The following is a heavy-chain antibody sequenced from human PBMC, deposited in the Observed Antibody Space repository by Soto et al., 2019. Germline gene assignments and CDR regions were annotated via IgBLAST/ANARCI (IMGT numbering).Heavy chain of an antibody. D-gene: IGHD6-6*01. V-gene: IGHV4-61*01. CDR1: GGSVSSGSYY. CDR2: IYYSGST. J-gene: IGHJ6*02. CDR3: AGALSRHYYYGMDV. Sequence: PSETLSLTCTVSGGSVSSGSYYWSWIRQPPGKGLEWIGYIYYSGSTNYNPSLKSRVTISVDTSKNQFSLKLSSVTAADTAVYYCAGALSRHYYYGMDVWGQGTTVTVSS.